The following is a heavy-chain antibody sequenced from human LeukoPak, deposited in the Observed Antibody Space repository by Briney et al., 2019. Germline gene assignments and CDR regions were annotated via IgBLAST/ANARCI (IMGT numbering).Heavy chain of an antibody. CDR3: ARDPYYGMVATSYFDY. J-gene: IGHJ4*02. CDR1: GDMSGDTFHSFA. Sequence: SVKVSCKASGDMSGDTFHSFAISWVRQAPGQGLEWMGRIIPILGIANYAQKFQGRVTITADKSTSTAYMELSSLRSEDTAVYYCARDPYYGMVATSYFDYWGQGTLVTVSS. D-gene: IGHD3-9*01. CDR2: IIPILGIA. V-gene: IGHV1-69*04.